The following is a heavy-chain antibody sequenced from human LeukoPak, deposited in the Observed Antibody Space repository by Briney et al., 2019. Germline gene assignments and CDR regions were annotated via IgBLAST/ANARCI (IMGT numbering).Heavy chain of an antibody. V-gene: IGHV4-59*01. CDR1: GGSISSYC. CDR2: IYYSGST. D-gene: IGHD2-2*02. Sequence: SETLSLTCTVSGGSISSYCWSWIRQPPGKGLEWIGYIYYSGSTNCNPSLKSRVTISVDTSKNQFSLKLSSVTAADTAVYYCARALRYCSSTSCYTGAFDIWGQGTMATVSS. J-gene: IGHJ3*02. CDR3: ARALRYCSSTSCYTGAFDI.